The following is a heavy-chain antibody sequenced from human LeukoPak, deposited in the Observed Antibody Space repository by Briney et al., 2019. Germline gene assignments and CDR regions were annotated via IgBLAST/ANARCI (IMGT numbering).Heavy chain of an antibody. J-gene: IGHJ4*02. D-gene: IGHD3-9*01. CDR1: VFPFSDYA. CDR3: AKWGDYDVLTGYYVPDY. CDR2: MLASGAST. Sequence: GGPLSLSCAVSVFPFSDYAMTCVLQSPGQGVECVSAMLASGASTYYADSVKARFTVSIDNSKSTLYLQMNSLRAEDTALYSCAKWGDYDVLTGYYVPDYWGQGTLVTVSS. V-gene: IGHV3-23*01.